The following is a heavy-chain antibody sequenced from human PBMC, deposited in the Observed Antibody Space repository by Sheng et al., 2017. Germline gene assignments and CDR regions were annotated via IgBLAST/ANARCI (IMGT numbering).Heavy chain of an antibody. CDR3: AREGSGRVMITFGGVIVISHGWFDP. D-gene: IGHD3-16*02. V-gene: IGHV1-18*01. CDR1: GYTFTSYG. Sequence: QVQLVQSGAEVKKPGASVKVSCKASGYTFTSYGISWVRQAPGQGLEWMGWISAYNGNTNYAQKLQGRVTMTTDTSTSTAYMELRSLRSDDTAVYYCAREGSGRVMITFGGVIVISHGWFDPWGQGTLVTVSS. J-gene: IGHJ5*02. CDR2: ISAYNGNT.